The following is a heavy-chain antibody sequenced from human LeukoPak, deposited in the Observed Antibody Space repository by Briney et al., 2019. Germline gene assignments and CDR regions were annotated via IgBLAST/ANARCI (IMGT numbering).Heavy chain of an antibody. CDR1: RFTFSSYS. D-gene: IGHD3-22*01. V-gene: IGHV3-48*01. J-gene: IGHJ5*02. Sequence: GGSLRLSCAASRFTFSSYSMNWVRQAPGKGLEWVSYISSSSTITHYADSVKGRFTISRDKVKNSLYLQMNSLRAEDTAVYYCARVGYYYDSSGYCELWFDPWGQGTLVTVSS. CDR2: ISSSSTIT. CDR3: ARVGYYYDSSGYCELWFDP.